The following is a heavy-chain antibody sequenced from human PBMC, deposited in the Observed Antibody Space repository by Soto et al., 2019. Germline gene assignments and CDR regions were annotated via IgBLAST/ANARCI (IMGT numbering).Heavy chain of an antibody. J-gene: IGHJ6*01. D-gene: IGHD1-7*01. CDR3: ARLWGYHWNYVSNGMDV. V-gene: IGHV5-51*01. CDR2: IYPGDSDT. CDR1: VYSFTSYW. Sequence: GESLKISCKGSVYSFTSYWIGWVRQMPVKGLEWRGVIYPGDSDTRYSPSFQGQVTISADKSISTAYLQWSSLKASDTAMYYCARLWGYHWNYVSNGMDVWGQGTMGTGSS.